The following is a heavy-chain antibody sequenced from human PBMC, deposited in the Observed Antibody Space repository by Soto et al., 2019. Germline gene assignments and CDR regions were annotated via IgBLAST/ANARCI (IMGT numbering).Heavy chain of an antibody. D-gene: IGHD2-2*01. J-gene: IGHJ5*01. CDR1: GYTSADFG. CDR3: VRDQKYFRVNGNWFDS. Sequence: ASVEVSCRASGYTSADFGISWVRQAPGRGLEWMGWVSGNNGASNPAPKVQGRITMTLDTSTGVSYMALRSLRSDDTAIYYCVRDQKYFRVNGNWFDSWGQGTLVTVSS. V-gene: IGHV1-18*04. CDR2: VSGNNGAS.